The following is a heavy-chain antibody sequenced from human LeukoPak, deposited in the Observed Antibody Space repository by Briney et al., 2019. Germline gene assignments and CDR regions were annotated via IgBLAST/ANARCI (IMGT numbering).Heavy chain of an antibody. D-gene: IGHD3-3*01. J-gene: IGHJ3*02. CDR2: IYTSGST. CDR1: GGSISSSSYY. Sequence: SETLSLTCTVSGGSISSSSYYWSWIRQPAGKGLEWIGRIYTSGSTNYNPSLKSRVTISVDTSKNQFSLKLSSVTAADTAVYYCARDQASFAFIATGAFDIWGQGTMVTVSS. CDR3: ARDQASFAFIATGAFDI. V-gene: IGHV4-61*02.